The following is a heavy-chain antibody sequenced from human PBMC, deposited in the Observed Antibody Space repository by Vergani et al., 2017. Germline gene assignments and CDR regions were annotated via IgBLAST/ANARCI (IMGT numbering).Heavy chain of an antibody. CDR2: ISWNSNSI. CDR3: AKDLVTSSGGGWFDP. V-gene: IGHV3-9*02. J-gene: IGHJ5*02. CDR1: GFTSAGYA. Sequence: EVQLEESGGGLVLPGRSLRLSCVASGFTSAGYARHWVRQAPGKGLEWVSGISWNSNSICYADSVKGGFTISRDNAKNSLYLQMNSLRAEDTALYYCAKDLVTSSGGGWFDPWGQGTLVTVSS. D-gene: IGHD6-6*01.